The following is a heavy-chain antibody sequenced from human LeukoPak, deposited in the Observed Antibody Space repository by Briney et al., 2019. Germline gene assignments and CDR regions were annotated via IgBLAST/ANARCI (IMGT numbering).Heavy chain of an antibody. J-gene: IGHJ4*02. V-gene: IGHV3-15*01. D-gene: IGHD2-2*01. CDR1: GFTFSNAW. CDR3: TSASRRYYFDY. Sequence: PGGSLRLSCAASGFTFSNAWMSWVRQAPGKGLEWVGRIKSKTDGGTTDYAAPVKGRFTISRDDSKNTLYLQMNSLKTEDTAVYYCTSASRRYYFDYWGQGTLVTVSS. CDR2: IKSKTDGGTT.